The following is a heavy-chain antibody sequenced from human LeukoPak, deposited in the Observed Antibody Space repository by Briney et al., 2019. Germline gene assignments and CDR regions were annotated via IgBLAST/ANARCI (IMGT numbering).Heavy chain of an antibody. CDR1: GGSISSSSYY. D-gene: IGHD3-10*01. J-gene: IGHJ4*02. CDR2: IYYSGST. Sequence: SETLSLTCTVSGGSISSSSYYWAWIRQPPGKGLEWIGSIYYSGSTYYNPSLTTRVNISVDTSKNQFSLNLRSLTAADTAVYYCATYSSENVGDDYWGQGTLVTVSS. V-gene: IGHV4-39*01. CDR3: ATYSSENVGDDY.